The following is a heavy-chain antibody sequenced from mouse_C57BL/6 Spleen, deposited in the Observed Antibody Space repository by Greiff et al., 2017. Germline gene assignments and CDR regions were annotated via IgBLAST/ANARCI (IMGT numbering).Heavy chain of an antibody. CDR2: IDPSDSET. D-gene: IGHD1-1*01. CDR3: AREYGTTGYYVDY. V-gene: IGHV1-52*01. J-gene: IGHJ2*01. Sequence: VQLQQPGAELVRPGSSVKLSCKASGYTFTSYWMHWVKQRPIQGLEWIGNIDPSDSETDYNQKFKDKATLTVDKSSSTAYMQLSSLTSEDSAVYYGAREYGTTGYYVDYWGQGTTLTVSS. CDR1: GYTFTSYW.